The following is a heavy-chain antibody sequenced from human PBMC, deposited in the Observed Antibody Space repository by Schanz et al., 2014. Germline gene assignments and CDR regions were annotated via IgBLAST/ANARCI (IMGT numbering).Heavy chain of an antibody. J-gene: IGHJ6*02. D-gene: IGHD5-18*01. Sequence: QVQLVQSGAEVKKPGASVKVSCKASGYTFTSYSMHWVRQAPGQGLEWMGRIIPVLAIADYAQKFQGKVTITADKSMSTASMELSSLRSEDTAVYYCARGPSQGYSYGHNIGAYYYGMDVWGQGTTVTVSS. CDR1: GYTFTSYS. CDR3: ARGPSQGYSYGHNIGAYYYGMDV. CDR2: IIPVLAIA. V-gene: IGHV1-69*09.